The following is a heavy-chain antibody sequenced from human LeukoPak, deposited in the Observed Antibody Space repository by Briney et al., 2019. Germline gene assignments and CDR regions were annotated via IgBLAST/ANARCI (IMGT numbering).Heavy chain of an antibody. V-gene: IGHV3-23*01. J-gene: IGHJ4*02. CDR2: ISGSGGST. CDR3: AARGYLTGYCSGGSCYRPFDY. Sequence: GGSLRLSCAASGFTFSSYAMSWVRQAPGKGLEWVSAISGSGGSTYYADSVKGRFTISRDNSKNTLYLQMNSLRAEDTAVYYCAARGYLTGYCSGGSCYRPFDYWGQGTLVTVSS. D-gene: IGHD2-15*01. CDR1: GFTFSSYA.